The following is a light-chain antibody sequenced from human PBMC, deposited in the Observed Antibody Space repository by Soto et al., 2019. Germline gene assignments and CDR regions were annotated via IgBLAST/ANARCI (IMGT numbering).Light chain of an antibody. V-gene: IGKV3-20*01. J-gene: IGKJ1*01. Sequence: EIVLTQSPGTLSLSPGERATLSCRASQSVSSTYLAWYQQKPGQAPRLLIYGASSRATGIPDRFSGGGSGTDFTLPITRVEPEDFAVYYCLQCCSSPCTFGQGTKMEIK. CDR2: GAS. CDR3: LQCCSSPCT. CDR1: QSVSSTY.